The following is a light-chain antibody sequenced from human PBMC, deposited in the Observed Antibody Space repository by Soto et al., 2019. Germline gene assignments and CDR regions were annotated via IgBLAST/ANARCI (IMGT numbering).Light chain of an antibody. J-gene: IGKJ1*01. CDR3: HQRQSWPRT. V-gene: IGKV1-39*01. CDR1: QIISTY. CDR2: AAS. Sequence: DIQMTQSPSSLSASVGDRVTITCRASQIISTYLNWYQQRAGLAPRLLIYAASSLQSGVPPRFSASGSGTDFTLTISDVQPEDFALYYCHQRQSWPRTFGQGTKVDIK.